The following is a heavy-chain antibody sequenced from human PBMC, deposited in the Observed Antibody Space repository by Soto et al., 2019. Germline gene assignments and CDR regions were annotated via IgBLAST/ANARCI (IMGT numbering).Heavy chain of an antibody. Sequence: GGSLRLSCAASGFTFNNYAMNWVRQAPGKGLEWVSVISGGGSTSYADSVKGRFAISRDNSRNTLFLQLNSLRAEDTAIYYCAKGYKGDSSGPYPGYYFDYWGQGTLVTVSS. V-gene: IGHV3-23*01. CDR2: ISGGGST. CDR3: AKGYKGDSSGPYPGYYFDY. J-gene: IGHJ4*02. CDR1: GFTFNNYA. D-gene: IGHD3-22*01.